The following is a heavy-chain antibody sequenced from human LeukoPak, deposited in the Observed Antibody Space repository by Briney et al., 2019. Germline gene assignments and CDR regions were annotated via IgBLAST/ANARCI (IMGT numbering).Heavy chain of an antibody. CDR3: ARNQERDWNPDY. D-gene: IGHD1-1*01. CDR2: ISSSSSYT. J-gene: IGHJ4*02. CDR1: GFTFSDYY. V-gene: IGHV3-11*06. Sequence: PGGSLRLSCAASGFTFSDYYMSWIRQAPGKGLEWVSYISSSSSYTNYADPVKGRFTISRDNAKNSLYLQMNSLRAEDTAVYYCARNQERDWNPDYWGPGTLVTVSS.